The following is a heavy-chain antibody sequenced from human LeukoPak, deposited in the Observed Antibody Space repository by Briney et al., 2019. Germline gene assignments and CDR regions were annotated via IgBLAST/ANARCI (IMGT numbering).Heavy chain of an antibody. CDR3: DSCPCCSYEAY. D-gene: IGHD5-12*01. V-gene: IGHV3-73*01. Sequence: GSLRLSCAASGFTFSDSGMHWVRQASGKGLEWVGPIRSKADGSATVYAASVKGRFTITRDDSENTVYSQMNGLKTEDTAVNYCDSCPCCSYEAYWGQGTLVTVSS. CDR2: IRSKADGSAT. J-gene: IGHJ4*02. CDR1: GFTFSDSG.